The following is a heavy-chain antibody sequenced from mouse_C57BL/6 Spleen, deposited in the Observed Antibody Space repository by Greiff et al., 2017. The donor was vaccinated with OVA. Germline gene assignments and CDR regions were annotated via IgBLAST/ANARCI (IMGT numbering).Heavy chain of an antibody. CDR1: GFTFSSYA. CDR2: ISDGGSYT. Sequence: EVQVVESGGGLVKPGGSLKLSCAASGFTFSSYAMSWVRQTPEKRLEWVATISDGGSYTYYPDNVKGRFTISRDNAKNNLYLQMSHLKSEDTAMYYCARDRQNYFDYWGQGTTLTVSS. V-gene: IGHV5-4*01. J-gene: IGHJ2*01. CDR3: ARDRQNYFDY.